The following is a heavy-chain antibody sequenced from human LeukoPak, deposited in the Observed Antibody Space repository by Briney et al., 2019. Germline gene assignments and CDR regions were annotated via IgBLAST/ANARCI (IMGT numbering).Heavy chain of an antibody. CDR1: GGSISSSSYY. V-gene: IGHV4-39*07. CDR2: IYYSGIT. D-gene: IGHD6-19*01. CDR3: ASVAGMFWFHP. Sequence: SETLSLTCTVSGGSISSSSYYWGWIRQPPGKGLEWIGSIYYSGITYYNPSLKSRVTISVDTSKNQFSLKVRSVTAADTAVYFCASVAGMFWFHPWGQGTLVTVSS. J-gene: IGHJ5*02.